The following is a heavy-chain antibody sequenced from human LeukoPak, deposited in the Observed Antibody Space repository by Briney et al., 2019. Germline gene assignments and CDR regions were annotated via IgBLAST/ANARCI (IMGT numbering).Heavy chain of an antibody. CDR3: AKSRLYSSGSTDY. Sequence: RSLRLSCAASGFTFSAFGMHWVRQAPGRGLEWVAVISSDGSIKYYTDSVKGRFTISRDNSKNTLYMEMNSLRPEDTAVYYCAKSRLYSSGSTDYWGQGTLVTVSS. V-gene: IGHV3-30*18. J-gene: IGHJ4*02. D-gene: IGHD6-19*01. CDR2: ISSDGSIK. CDR1: GFTFSAFG.